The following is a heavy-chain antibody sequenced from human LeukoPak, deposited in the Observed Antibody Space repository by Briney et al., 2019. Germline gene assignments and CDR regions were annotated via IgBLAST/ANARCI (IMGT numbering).Heavy chain of an antibody. CDR3: ARRKYYYDSSGYTSYFDY. CDR2: IYYSGST. J-gene: IGHJ4*02. CDR1: GGSISSYY. Sequence: PSDTLSLTCTVSGGSISSYYWSWIRRPPGKGLEWIGYIYYSGSTNYNPSLKSRVTISVDTSKNQFSLKLSSVTAADTAVYYCARRKYYYDSSGYTSYFDYWGQGTLVTVSS. V-gene: IGHV4-59*08. D-gene: IGHD3-22*01.